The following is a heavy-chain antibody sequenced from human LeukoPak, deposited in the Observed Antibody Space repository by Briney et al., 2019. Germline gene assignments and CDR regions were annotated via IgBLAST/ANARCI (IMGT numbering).Heavy chain of an antibody. CDR3: APTAEAYTSWWKV. J-gene: IGHJ4*02. CDR1: GYKFTDDY. Sequence: ASVKVSCKSSGYKFTDDYMHWVRQAPGQGLEFMGWINPDSGFTNYAQKFKGRVTMTRDTSISTAYLEVRSLTSDDTAVYYCAPTAEAYTSWWKVWGQGTLVTVSS. D-gene: IGHD3-16*01. V-gene: IGHV1-2*02. CDR2: INPDSGFT.